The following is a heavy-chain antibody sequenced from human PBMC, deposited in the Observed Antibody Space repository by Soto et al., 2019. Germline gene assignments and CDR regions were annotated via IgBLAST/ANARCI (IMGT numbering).Heavy chain of an antibody. D-gene: IGHD3-22*01. CDR3: ARGIVVGPYYYYGMDV. CDR1: GGTFSSYA. J-gene: IGHJ6*02. V-gene: IGHV1-69*01. Sequence: QVQLVQSGAEVKKSGSSVKVSCKASGGTFSSYAISWVRQAPGQGLEWMGGIIPIFGTANYAQKFQGRVTITADESTSTAYMELSSLRSEDTAVYYCARGIVVGPYYYYGMDVWGQGTTVTVSS. CDR2: IIPIFGTA.